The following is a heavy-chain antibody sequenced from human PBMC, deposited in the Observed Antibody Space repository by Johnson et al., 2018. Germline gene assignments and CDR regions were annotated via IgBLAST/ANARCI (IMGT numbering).Heavy chain of an antibody. Sequence: QVQLVQSGGGVVQPGRSLRFSCAASGFTFSSYAMHWVRQAPGKGLEWVAVISYDGSNKYYADSVKGRFTISRDNSKNTLYLQMNSLRAEDTAVYYCAKRWLGYIQHWGQGTLVTVSS. J-gene: IGHJ1*01. CDR2: ISYDGSNK. CDR3: AKRWLGYIQH. D-gene: IGHD2-15*01. V-gene: IGHV3-30-3*02. CDR1: GFTFSSYA.